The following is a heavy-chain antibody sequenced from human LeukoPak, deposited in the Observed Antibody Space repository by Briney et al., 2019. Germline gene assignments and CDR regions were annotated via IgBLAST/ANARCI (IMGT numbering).Heavy chain of an antibody. CDR2: IRYDGSNK. CDR1: GFTFSSYG. V-gene: IGHV3-30*02. CDR3: AKDLDWYHH. J-gene: IGHJ5*02. Sequence: GGSLRLSCAASGFTFSSYGMHWVGQAPGKRLEWVAFIRYDGSNKYYADSVKGRFTISRDNSKNTLYLQMNSLRAEDTAVYYCAKDLDWYHHWGQGTLVTVSS.